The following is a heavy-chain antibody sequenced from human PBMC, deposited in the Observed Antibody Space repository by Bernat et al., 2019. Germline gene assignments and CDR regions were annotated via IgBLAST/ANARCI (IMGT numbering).Heavy chain of an antibody. CDR2: IGTSDDP. CDR3: AREGRSSNWDEWYFDL. CDR1: GFTFSSYD. Sequence: EVQLVESGGDFVQPGGSLRLSCAASGFTFSSYDMHCVRQVSGEGREWVSAIGTSDDPYYSDSVTGRFTISRENAKNSLYLQMNSLTPGDTAVYYCAREGRSSNWDEWYFDLWGRGTLVTVSS. J-gene: IGHJ2*01. V-gene: IGHV3-13*05. D-gene: IGHD1-20*01.